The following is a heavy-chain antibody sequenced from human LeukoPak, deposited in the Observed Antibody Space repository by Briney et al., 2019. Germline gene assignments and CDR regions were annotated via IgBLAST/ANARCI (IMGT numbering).Heavy chain of an antibody. J-gene: IGHJ4*02. D-gene: IGHD4-17*01. CDR2: IYYSGST. V-gene: IGHV4-59*01. CDR3: ARSDYGPPFDY. CDR1: GGSISSYY. Sequence: PSETLSLTCAVSGGSISSYYWSWIRQPPGKGPEWIGYIYYSGSTNYNPSLKSRVTISVDTSKNQFSLKLSSVTAADTAVYYCARSDYGPPFDYWGQGTLVTVSS.